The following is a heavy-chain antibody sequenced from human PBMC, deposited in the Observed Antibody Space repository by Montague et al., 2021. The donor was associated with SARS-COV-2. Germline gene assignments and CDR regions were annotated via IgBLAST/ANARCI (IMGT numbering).Heavy chain of an antibody. V-gene: IGHV3-7*01. CDR1: GFTFSSYW. CDR2: INQDGSEN. CDR3: ARDSIAADGNYYFYGMDV. J-gene: IGHJ6*02. Sequence: SLRLSCAASGFTFSSYWMSWVRQAPGKGLEWVANINQDGSENYYVDSMKGRFTISRDNVKSPLYLQMDSLRAEDTAVYYCARDSIAADGNYYFYGMDVWGQGTTVTVSS. D-gene: IGHD6-13*01.